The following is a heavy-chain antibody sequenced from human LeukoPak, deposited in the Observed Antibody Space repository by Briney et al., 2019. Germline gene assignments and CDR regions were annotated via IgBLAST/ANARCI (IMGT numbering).Heavy chain of an antibody. D-gene: IGHD3-16*01. CDR2: ISYNGRT. CDR3: ARLQSGGLFDP. Sequence: SETLSLTCTISGGSISSSSYYWGWIRQPPGKGLEYIGSISYNGRTYYNPSLKSRVTISLDTSKNQFSVKLSSVTAADTAVYFCARLQSGGLFDPWGQGTLVTVSS. J-gene: IGHJ5*02. CDR1: GGSISSSSYY. V-gene: IGHV4-39*01.